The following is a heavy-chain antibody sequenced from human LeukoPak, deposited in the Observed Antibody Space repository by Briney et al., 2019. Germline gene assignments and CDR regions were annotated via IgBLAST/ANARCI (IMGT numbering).Heavy chain of an antibody. CDR1: GGTFSSFA. D-gene: IGHD1-14*01. Sequence: ASVKVSCKASGGTFSSFAISWVRQAPGQGLEWMGGIIPLFGTSKSAQNIQGRVTISADASTSTTFMELSSLKSEDTAVYYCARAVSYGAFDIWGQGTMVTVSS. CDR3: ARAVSYGAFDI. V-gene: IGHV1-69*13. CDR2: IIPLFGTS. J-gene: IGHJ3*02.